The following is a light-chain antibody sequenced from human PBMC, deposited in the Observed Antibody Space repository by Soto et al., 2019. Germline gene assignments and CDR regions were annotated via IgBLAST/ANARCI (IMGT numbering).Light chain of an antibody. CDR1: QSVSSN. Sequence: EIVLTQSPGTLSLSPGERATLSCRASQSVSSNLAWYQQKPGQAPRLLTYDASTRAPGFPARFSGSGSGTDFTLTISSLEPEDFAVYYCQQRSNWPSFGQGTRLEIK. CDR3: QQRSNWPS. V-gene: IGKV3-11*01. J-gene: IGKJ5*01. CDR2: DAS.